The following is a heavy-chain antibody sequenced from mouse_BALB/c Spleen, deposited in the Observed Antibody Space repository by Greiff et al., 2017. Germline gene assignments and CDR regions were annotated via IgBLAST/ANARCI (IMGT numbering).Heavy chain of an antibody. Sequence: VQLQQPGAELVKPGASVKLSCKASGYTFTSYWMHWVKQRPGQGLEWIGEIDPSDSYTNYNQKFKGKATLTVDKSSSTAYMQLSSLTSEDSAVYYCAREDDGYYWGQGTLVTVAA. CDR3: AREDDGYY. J-gene: IGHJ3*01. V-gene: IGHV1-69*02. CDR1: GYTFTSYW. CDR2: IDPSDSYT. D-gene: IGHD2-3*01.